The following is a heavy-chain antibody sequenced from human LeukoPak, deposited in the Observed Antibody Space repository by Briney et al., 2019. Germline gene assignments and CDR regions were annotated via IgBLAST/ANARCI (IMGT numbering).Heavy chain of an antibody. CDR2: IKQDGSEK. CDR1: GFTFSSYW. V-gene: IGHV3-7*01. D-gene: IGHD6-19*01. J-gene: IGHJ2*01. Sequence: PGGSLRLSCAASGFTFSSYWMSWVRQAPGKGLEWVANIKQDGSEKYYVDSVKGRFTISRDNAKNSLYLQMNSLRAEDTAVYYCARDLTAVAGKALVGWYFDLWGRGTLVTVSS. CDR3: ARDLTAVAGKALVGWYFDL.